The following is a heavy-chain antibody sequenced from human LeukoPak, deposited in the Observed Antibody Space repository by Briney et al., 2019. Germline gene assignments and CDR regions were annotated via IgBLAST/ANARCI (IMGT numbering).Heavy chain of an antibody. CDR3: ARQTGSGLFILP. Sequence: SETLSLTCTVSGVSISSSNSYWGWIRQPPGKGLEWIGSIYYSGNTHYNASLKGQVSISIDTSKNQFSLRLTSVTAADTAVYYCARQTGSGLFILPGGQGTLVTVSS. J-gene: IGHJ4*02. CDR1: GVSISSSNSY. V-gene: IGHV4-39*01. CDR2: IYYSGNT. D-gene: IGHD3/OR15-3a*01.